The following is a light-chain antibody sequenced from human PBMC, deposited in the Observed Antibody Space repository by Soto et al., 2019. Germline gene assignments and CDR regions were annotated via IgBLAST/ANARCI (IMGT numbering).Light chain of an antibody. Sequence: ALRMTQSPSSLSASTGDRVTITCRASQDINNFLVWYQQKPGKAPKVLIHAASTLQGGVSSRFSGSGSGTDFTLTINSLQSEDFATYYCQHYYAYPWTFGQGTKVEV. J-gene: IGKJ1*01. V-gene: IGKV1-8*01. CDR1: QDINNF. CDR3: QHYYAYPWT. CDR2: AAS.